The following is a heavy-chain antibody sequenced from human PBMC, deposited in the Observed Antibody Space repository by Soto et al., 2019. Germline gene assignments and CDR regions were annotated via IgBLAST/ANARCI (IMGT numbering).Heavy chain of an antibody. J-gene: IGHJ4*02. D-gene: IGHD3-22*01. CDR2: ISGSGGST. V-gene: IGHV3-23*01. CDR3: AKEGNYDSSGFGIMAYYFDC. CDR1: GFTFSSYA. Sequence: EVQLLESGGGLVQPGGSLRLSCAASGFTFSSYAMSWVRQAPGKGLEWVSAISGSGGSTYYADSVKGRFTISRDNSKNTLYLQMNRLKAEDTAVYYCAKEGNYDSSGFGIMAYYFDCWGQGTLVTVSS.